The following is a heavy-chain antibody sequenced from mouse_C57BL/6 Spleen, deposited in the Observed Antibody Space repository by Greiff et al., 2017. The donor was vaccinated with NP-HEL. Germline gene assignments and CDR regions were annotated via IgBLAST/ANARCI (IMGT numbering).Heavy chain of an antibody. V-gene: IGHV1-64*01. J-gene: IGHJ3*01. D-gene: IGHD2-3*01. Sequence: QVQLQQPGAELVKPGASVKLSCKASGYTFTSYWMHWVKQRPGQGLEWIGMIHPNSGSTNYNEKFKSKATLTVDKSSSTAYMQLSSLTSEDSAVYYCARGGYDGYYEGFAYWGKGTLVTVSA. CDR3: ARGGYDGYYEGFAY. CDR1: GYTFTSYW. CDR2: IHPNSGST.